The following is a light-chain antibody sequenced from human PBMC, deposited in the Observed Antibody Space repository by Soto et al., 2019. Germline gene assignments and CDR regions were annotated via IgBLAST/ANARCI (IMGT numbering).Light chain of an antibody. Sequence: DIQMTQSPSTLSASVGDRVTITCRASQTISSWLAWYQQKPGQAPKLLIYKASSLESAVPSRFSGSGSGTEFTLTISGLQPDDFATYYCQQYNSYPLTFGGGTKVDNK. J-gene: IGKJ4*01. V-gene: IGKV1-5*03. CDR3: QQYNSYPLT. CDR2: KAS. CDR1: QTISSW.